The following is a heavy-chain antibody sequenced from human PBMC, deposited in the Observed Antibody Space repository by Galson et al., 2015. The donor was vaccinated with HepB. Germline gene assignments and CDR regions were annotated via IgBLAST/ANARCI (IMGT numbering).Heavy chain of an antibody. CDR2: IGGNDGTT. CDR3: AKTTGRFSADFF. J-gene: IGHJ1*01. CDR1: GLTQYA. V-gene: IGHV3-23*01. D-gene: IGHD2-8*02. Sequence: SLRLSCAASGLTQYATTWVRPAPGKGLEWVSTIGGNDGTTYYADSVKGRFTISRDNSKNTLYLQTNSLRVEDTAIYYCAKTTGRFSADFFWGQGTLVTVSS.